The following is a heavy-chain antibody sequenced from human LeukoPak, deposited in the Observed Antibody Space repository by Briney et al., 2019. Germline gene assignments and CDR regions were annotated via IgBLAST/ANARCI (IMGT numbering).Heavy chain of an antibody. J-gene: IGHJ6*02. V-gene: IGHV4-59*01. CDR2: IYYSGST. CDR1: GGSISSYY. D-gene: IGHD6-19*01. CDR3: ARSRKRGWDDFYGMDV. Sequence: SETLSLTCTVSGGSISSYYWSWIRRPPGKGLEWIGYIYYSGSTNYNPSLKSRVTISVDTSKNQFSLKLSSVTAADTAVYYCARSRKRGWDDFYGMDVWGQGTTVTVSS.